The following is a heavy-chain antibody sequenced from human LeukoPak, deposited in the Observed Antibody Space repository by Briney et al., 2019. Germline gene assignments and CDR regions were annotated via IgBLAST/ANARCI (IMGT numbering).Heavy chain of an antibody. D-gene: IGHD3-10*01. Sequence: SQTLSLTCPIAGGSVSSNTAAWNWMRQSPSRGLEWRVRTYYRSRWYNDYAVSVKSRVIISPDTSKNQFSLHLNSVTPEDTALYFCARDYASSKRGFYFYMDVWGKGTTVTVSS. J-gene: IGHJ6*03. CDR1: GGSVSSNTAA. V-gene: IGHV6-1*01. CDR2: TYYRSRWYN. CDR3: ARDYASSKRGFYFYMDV.